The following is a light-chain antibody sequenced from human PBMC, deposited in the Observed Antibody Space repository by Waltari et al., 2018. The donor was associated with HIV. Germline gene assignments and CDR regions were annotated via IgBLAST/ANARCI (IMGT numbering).Light chain of an antibody. Sequence: SFELTQPPSVSVSPGQTARITCSGDELADQYVYWYQQKAGQAPVLVMYQDGERPSGVPERFFASTSGTTVTLIISGVQAEDEADYYCQSADSSDSSYVFGSGTKVTVL. CDR1: ELADQY. J-gene: IGLJ1*01. CDR2: QDG. V-gene: IGLV3-25*03. CDR3: QSADSSDSSYV.